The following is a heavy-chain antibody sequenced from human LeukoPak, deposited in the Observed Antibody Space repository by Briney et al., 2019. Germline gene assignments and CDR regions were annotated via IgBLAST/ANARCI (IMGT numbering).Heavy chain of an antibody. CDR1: GFTFSSSW. CDR2: INSDESIT. J-gene: IGHJ4*02. Sequence: GGSLRLSCAASGFTFSSSWMYWVRHAPGKGLVWVSRINSDESITTYADSVKGRFTISRDNAKNTMYLQMNSLRAEDTAVYYCARGLVTGFLDYWGQGTPVTVSS. CDR3: ARGLVTGFLDY. D-gene: IGHD1-14*01. V-gene: IGHV3-74*01.